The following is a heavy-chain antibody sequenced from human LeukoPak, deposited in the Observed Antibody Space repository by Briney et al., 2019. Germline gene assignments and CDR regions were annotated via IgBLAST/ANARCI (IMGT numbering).Heavy chain of an antibody. J-gene: IGHJ6*02. CDR3: ARYYGSGRGYYGLDV. D-gene: IGHD3-10*01. V-gene: IGHV4-34*01. Sequence: PSETLSLTCAVYGGSFSGYYWSWIRQPPGKGLEWIGEINHSGSTNYNPSLKSRVTISVDTSKNQFSLKLSSVTAADTAVYYCARYYGSGRGYYGLDVWGQGTTVTVFS. CDR1: GGSFSGYY. CDR2: INHSGST.